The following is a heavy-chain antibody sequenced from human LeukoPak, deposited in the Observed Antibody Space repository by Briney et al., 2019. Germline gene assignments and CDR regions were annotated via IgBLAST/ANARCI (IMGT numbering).Heavy chain of an antibody. CDR1: GGSVTSGSYY. Sequence: SETLSLTCTVSGGSVTSGSYYWNWIRQPPGKGLEWIGYIFYSGYTNYNSSLKSRVTISIDTSKNQFSLKLNSVTAADTAVYYCAREHYVILTGLYIDASDIWGPGTRVTVSS. V-gene: IGHV4-61*01. J-gene: IGHJ3*02. D-gene: IGHD3-9*01. CDR2: IFYSGYT. CDR3: AREHYVILTGLYIDASDI.